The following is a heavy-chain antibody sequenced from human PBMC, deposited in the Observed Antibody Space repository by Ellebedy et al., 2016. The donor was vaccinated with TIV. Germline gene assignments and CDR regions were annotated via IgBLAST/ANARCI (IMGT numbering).Heavy chain of an antibody. CDR1: GITFNDYS. CDR2: ISSTSGHI. Sequence: GESLKISCSASGITFNDYSMHWVRQAPGTGLEWISYISSTSGHIYYADSVQGRFTISRDNAKTSLYLQMNSLRAEDTAVYYCSRGIVSVMYWGQGTLVTVSS. D-gene: IGHD1-26*01. CDR3: SRGIVSVMY. V-gene: IGHV3-21*05. J-gene: IGHJ4*02.